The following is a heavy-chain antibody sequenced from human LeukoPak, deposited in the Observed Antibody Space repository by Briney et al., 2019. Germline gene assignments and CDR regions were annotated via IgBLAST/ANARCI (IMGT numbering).Heavy chain of an antibody. CDR3: ARGIPGYYDTSGYYYDY. V-gene: IGHV4-4*02. CDR1: GFTFSSYSM. D-gene: IGHD3-22*01. Sequence: AGGSLRLSCAASGFTFSSYSMNWVRQPPGKGLQWIGEIYHSGSTNFNPSLKSRVTISVDKSKNQFSLKLNSVTAADTAVYYCARGIPGYYDTSGYYYDYWGQGTLVTVSS. J-gene: IGHJ4*02. CDR2: IYHSGST.